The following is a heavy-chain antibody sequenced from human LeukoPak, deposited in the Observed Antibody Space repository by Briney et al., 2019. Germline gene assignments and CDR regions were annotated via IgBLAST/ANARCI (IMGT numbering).Heavy chain of an antibody. CDR1: GFTFSSYE. D-gene: IGHD2-15*01. Sequence: GGSLRLSCAASGFTFSSYEMNWVRQAPGKGLEWVSYISSSGSTIYYADSVKGRFTISRGNAKDSLYLQMNSLRAEDTAVYYCAREVDGYCSGGSCGDIWGQGTMVTVSS. V-gene: IGHV3-48*03. CDR2: ISSSGSTI. CDR3: AREVDGYCSGGSCGDI. J-gene: IGHJ3*02.